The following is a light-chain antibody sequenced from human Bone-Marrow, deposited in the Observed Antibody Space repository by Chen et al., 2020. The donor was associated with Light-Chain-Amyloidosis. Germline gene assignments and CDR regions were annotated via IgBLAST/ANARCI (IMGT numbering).Light chain of an antibody. J-gene: IGLJ1*01. CDR3: AAWDDSLNDYV. V-gene: IGLV1-44*01. CDR1: SANIGGRT. CDR2: GNS. Sequence: QSVLTKPPSASGTPGQRVAISCSGSSANIGGRTVTWYQQLPGTAPKLLIYGNSQRPSGVSDRFSGSKSGTSPSLAISGLQSEDEADYYCAAWDDSLNDYVFGTGTNVIVL.